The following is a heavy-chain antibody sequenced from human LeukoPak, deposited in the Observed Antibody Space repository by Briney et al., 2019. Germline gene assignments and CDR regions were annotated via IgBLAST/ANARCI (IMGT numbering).Heavy chain of an antibody. Sequence: AGGSLRLSCAASGFTFSSYGMHWVRQAPGKGLEWVAFIRYDGSNKYYADSVKGRFTISRDNSKNTLYLQMNSLRAEDTAVYYCAKDRNPMLWRQLPEGYWGQGTLVTVSS. CDR3: AKDRNPMLWRQLPEGY. J-gene: IGHJ4*02. V-gene: IGHV3-30*02. CDR1: GFTFSSYG. D-gene: IGHD1-14*01. CDR2: IRYDGSNK.